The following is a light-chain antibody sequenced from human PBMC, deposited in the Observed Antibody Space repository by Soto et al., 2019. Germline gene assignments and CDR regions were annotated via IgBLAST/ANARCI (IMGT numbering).Light chain of an antibody. CDR1: QSISRY. Sequence: DIQMTQSPSSLSASVGDRVTITCRASQSISRYLNWSQQKQGKPPNLLIFAASSLQSGVPSRFSGGGSGTAFTLTITSLQPEDFATYYCQQSYNTPWTFGQGTKGDI. CDR2: AAS. CDR3: QQSYNTPWT. V-gene: IGKV1-39*01. J-gene: IGKJ1*01.